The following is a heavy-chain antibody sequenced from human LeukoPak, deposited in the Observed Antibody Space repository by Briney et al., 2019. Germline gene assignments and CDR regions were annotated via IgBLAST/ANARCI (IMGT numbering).Heavy chain of an antibody. J-gene: IGHJ6*04. CDR2: ISPNSGGT. CDR1: GYTFTGYY. V-gene: IGHV1-2*04. CDR3: AREEIVVVPAAHEDYGMDV. D-gene: IGHD2-2*01. Sequence: ASVKVSCRASGYTFTGYYMHWVRQAPGQGLEWMGWISPNSGGTNCAQKFQGWVTMTRDTSISTAYMELSRLRSDDTAVYYCAREEIVVVPAAHEDYGMDVWGKGTTVTVSS.